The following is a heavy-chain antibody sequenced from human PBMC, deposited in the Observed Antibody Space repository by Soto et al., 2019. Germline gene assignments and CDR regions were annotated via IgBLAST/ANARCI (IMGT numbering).Heavy chain of an antibody. CDR3: ARGRDSSRLLDY. D-gene: IGHD6-13*01. J-gene: IGHJ4*02. CDR1: GYTFTSYN. CDR2: MSPNSGNT. V-gene: IGHV1-8*01. Sequence: ASVKVSCKASGYTFTSYNIIWVRQATGQGLEWMGWMSPNSGNTGYVQNFQGRVSMTRNTSISTAYMELSSLRSEDTAVYYCARGRDSSRLLDYWGQGTLVTVSS.